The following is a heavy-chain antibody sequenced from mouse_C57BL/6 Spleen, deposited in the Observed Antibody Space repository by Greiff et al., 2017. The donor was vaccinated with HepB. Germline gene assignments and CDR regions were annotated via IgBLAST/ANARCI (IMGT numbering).Heavy chain of an antibody. CDR3: ARPYSNWYFDV. D-gene: IGHD2-5*01. V-gene: IGHV1-80*01. CDR1: GYAFSSYW. CDR2: IYPGDGDT. J-gene: IGHJ1*03. Sequence: VQLQQSGAELVKPGASVKISCKASGYAFSSYWLNWVKQRPGKGLEWIGQIYPGDGDTNYNGKFKGKATLTADKSSSTAYMQLSSLTSEDSAVYFCARPYSNWYFDVWGTGTTVTVSS.